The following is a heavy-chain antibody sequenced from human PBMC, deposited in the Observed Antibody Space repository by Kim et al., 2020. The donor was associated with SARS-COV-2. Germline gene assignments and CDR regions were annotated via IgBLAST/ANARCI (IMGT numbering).Heavy chain of an antibody. J-gene: IGHJ6*02. D-gene: IGHD3-16*01. V-gene: IGHV3-21*04. Sequence: GGSLRLSCAASGFTFSSYSMNWVRQAPGKGLEWVSTISAVIRDIYYADSVKGRFTIDRDNAKNSLYLQMNSLRAEDTAADDCARDGGTVPWGFGMDVAG. CDR3: ARDGGTVPWGFGMDV. CDR1: GFTFSSYS. CDR2: ISAVIRDI.